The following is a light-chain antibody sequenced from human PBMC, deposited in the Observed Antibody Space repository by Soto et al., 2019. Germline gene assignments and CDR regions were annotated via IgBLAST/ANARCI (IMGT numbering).Light chain of an antibody. CDR2: GAS. V-gene: IGKV3-20*01. Sequence: EIEMTQSPATRSVSQGERATLSCRASQSVSSYLAWYQQKPGQAPRLLIYGASNRATGIPDRFSGSGSGTDFTLTISRLEPEDFAVYYCQQYGSSGTFGQGTKVDIK. CDR3: QQYGSSGT. J-gene: IGKJ1*01. CDR1: QSVSSY.